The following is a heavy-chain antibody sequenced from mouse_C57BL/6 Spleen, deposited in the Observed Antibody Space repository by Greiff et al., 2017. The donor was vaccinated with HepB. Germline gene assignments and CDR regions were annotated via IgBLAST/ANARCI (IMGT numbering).Heavy chain of an antibody. CDR1: GYSITSGYY. D-gene: IGHD1-1*01. Sequence: VQLQQSGPGLVKPSQSLSLTCSVTGYSITSGYYWNWIRQFPGNKLEWMGYISYDGSNNYNPSLKNRISITRDTSKNQFFLKLNSATTEDTATYYCARDGSLYYFDYWGQGTTLTVSS. CDR3: ARDGSLYYFDY. J-gene: IGHJ2*01. V-gene: IGHV3-6*01. CDR2: ISYDGSN.